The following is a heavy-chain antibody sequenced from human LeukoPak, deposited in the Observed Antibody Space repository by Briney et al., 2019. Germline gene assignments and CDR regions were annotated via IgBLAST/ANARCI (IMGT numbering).Heavy chain of an antibody. D-gene: IGHD6-13*01. J-gene: IGHJ4*02. Sequence: GGSLRLSCAASGFTFSSYGMHWVRQAPGKGLEWVAFMRYDGSNKYYADSVKGRFTISRDNSKNTLYLQMNSLRAEDTAVYYCAKGPRRAHFIAALNWVFDYWGQGTLVTVSS. CDR1: GFTFSSYG. CDR2: MRYDGSNK. V-gene: IGHV3-30*02. CDR3: AKGPRRAHFIAALNWVFDY.